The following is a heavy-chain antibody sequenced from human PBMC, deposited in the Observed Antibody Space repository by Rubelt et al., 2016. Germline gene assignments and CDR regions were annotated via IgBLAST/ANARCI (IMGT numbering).Heavy chain of an antibody. CDR3: AREVTAVAASEFDY. J-gene: IGHJ4*02. V-gene: IGHV3-21*01. CDR1: GFTVSSNY. Sequence: VQLVESGGGLVQPGGSLRLSCAASGFTVSSNYMSWVRQAPGKGLEWVSSISSSSSYIYYADSVKGRCTITRDNAKNSLYLQMNSLRAEDTAVYYCAREVTAVAASEFDYWGQGTLVTVTS. D-gene: IGHD6-19*01. CDR2: ISSSSSYI.